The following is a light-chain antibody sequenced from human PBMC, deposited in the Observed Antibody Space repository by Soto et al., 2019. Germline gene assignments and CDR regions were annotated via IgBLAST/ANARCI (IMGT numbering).Light chain of an antibody. CDR1: QSVSTSY. Sequence: EIVLTQSPGTLSLSPGERAPLSCRASQSVSTSYLAWYQQTPGQASRLLIYGASSRAPGTPDRFSGSGSGADFTLTISRLEPEDVAVYYCQQYCSVPLTFGGGTKVEIK. CDR3: QQYCSVPLT. V-gene: IGKV3-20*01. CDR2: GAS. J-gene: IGKJ4*01.